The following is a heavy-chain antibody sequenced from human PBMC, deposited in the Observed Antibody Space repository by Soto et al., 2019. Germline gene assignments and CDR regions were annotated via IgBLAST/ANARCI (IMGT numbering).Heavy chain of an antibody. V-gene: IGHV3-53*01. CDR3: ARDGTYCSGGSCYTSSGYYYGLDV. D-gene: IGHD2-15*01. J-gene: IGHJ6*02. CDR1: GFTVSSNY. CDR2: IYSGGST. Sequence: PGGSLRLSCAASGFTVSSNYMSCVRQAPGKGLEWVSVIYSGGSTYYADSVKGRFTISRDNSKNTLYLQMNSLRAEDTAVYYCARDGTYCSGGSCYTSSGYYYGLDVWGQGTTVTVSS.